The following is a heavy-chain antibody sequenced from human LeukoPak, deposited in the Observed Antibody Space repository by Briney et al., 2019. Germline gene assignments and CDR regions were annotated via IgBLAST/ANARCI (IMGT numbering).Heavy chain of an antibody. CDR2: ISPSGST. Sequence: TLSLTCTVSGDSISSSDNYWSWIRQPAGKGLEWIGRISPSGSTIYNPSLRGRVTLSVDTSKNQFSLKLTSVTAADTAIYYCARGSVRLDYWGQGTLVTVSS. D-gene: IGHD4-17*01. J-gene: IGHJ4*02. V-gene: IGHV4-61*02. CDR1: GDSISSSDNY. CDR3: ARGSVRLDY.